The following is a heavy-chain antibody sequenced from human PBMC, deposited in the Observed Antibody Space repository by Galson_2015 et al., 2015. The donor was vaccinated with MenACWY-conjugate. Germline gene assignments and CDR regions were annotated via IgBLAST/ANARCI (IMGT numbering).Heavy chain of an antibody. CDR3: AKDQEMGATIQNPNPPDY. V-gene: IGHV3-30*04. J-gene: IGHJ4*02. D-gene: IGHD1-26*01. Sequence: SLRLSCAASGFTFSSYAMHWVRQAPGKGLEWVAVISYDGSNKYYADSVKGRFTISRDNSKNTLYLQMNSLRAEDTAVYYCAKDQEMGATIQNPNPPDYWGQGTLVTVSS. CDR1: GFTFSSYA. CDR2: ISYDGSNK.